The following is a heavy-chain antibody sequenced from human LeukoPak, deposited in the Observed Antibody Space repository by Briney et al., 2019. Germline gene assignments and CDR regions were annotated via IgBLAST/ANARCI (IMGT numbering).Heavy chain of an antibody. V-gene: IGHV3-11*03. CDR1: GFPFSDYY. Sequence: PGGAPRLSCAAPGFPFSDYYMRWIPPAPGKRLGWVSYISSSSSYTNYADSVKGRFTISRDNAKNSLYLQMNSLRAEDTAVYYCARSYYDSSGCFDYWGQGTLVTVSS. D-gene: IGHD3-22*01. CDR2: ISSSSSYT. J-gene: IGHJ4*02. CDR3: ARSYYDSSGCFDY.